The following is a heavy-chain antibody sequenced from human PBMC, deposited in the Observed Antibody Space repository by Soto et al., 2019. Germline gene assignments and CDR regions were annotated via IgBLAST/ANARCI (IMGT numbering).Heavy chain of an antibody. D-gene: IGHD1-7*01. CDR2: IIPIFGTA. J-gene: IGHJ4*02. CDR1: GGTFSSYA. CDR3: ASPKATGTTTFFDY. Sequence: GASVKVSCKASGGTFSSYAIGWVRQEPGQGLEWMGGIIPIFGTANYAKKFQGRVTITADESTTTADMELSSLRSEDTAVYYCASPKATGTTTFFDYWGQGTLVTVSS. V-gene: IGHV1-69*13.